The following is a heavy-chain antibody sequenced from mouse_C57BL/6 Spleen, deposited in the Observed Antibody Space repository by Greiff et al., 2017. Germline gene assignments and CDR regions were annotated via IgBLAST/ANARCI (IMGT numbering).Heavy chain of an antibody. J-gene: IGHJ2*01. CDR3: ARRDYYGSGGFDY. CDR1: GYTFTDYN. D-gene: IGHD1-1*01. CDR2: INPNNGGT. V-gene: IGHV1-18*01. Sequence: EVQLQQSGPELVQPGASVKIPCTASGYTFTDYNMDWVQQSHGKSLEWIGDINPNNGGTIYNQKFKGKATLTVDKSSSTDYMERRILTSEDTAVYYCARRDYYGSGGFDYWGQGTTLTVSS.